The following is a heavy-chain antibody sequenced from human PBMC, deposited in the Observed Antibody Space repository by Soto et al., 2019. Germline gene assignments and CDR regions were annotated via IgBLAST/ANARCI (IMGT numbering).Heavy chain of an antibody. Sequence: GGSLRLSCAASGFTFSSYAMSWVRQAPGKGLEWVSAISGSGGSTYYADSVKGRFTMSRDNSKNTLYLQMNSLRAEDTAVYYCAKDRYYYGSGSNWFDPWGQGTLVTVSS. D-gene: IGHD3-10*01. V-gene: IGHV3-23*01. CDR3: AKDRYYYGSGSNWFDP. CDR1: GFTFSSYA. J-gene: IGHJ5*02. CDR2: ISGSGGST.